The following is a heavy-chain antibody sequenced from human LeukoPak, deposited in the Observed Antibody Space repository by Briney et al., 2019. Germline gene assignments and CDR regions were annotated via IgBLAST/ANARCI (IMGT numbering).Heavy chain of an antibody. V-gene: IGHV1-24*01. J-gene: IGHJ3*02. CDR2: FDPEDGET. CDR3: ATWAYPLRLYGSGHDAFDI. Sequence: ASVKVSCKVSGYTLTELSMHWVRQAPGKGLEWMGGFDPEDGETIYAQKFQGRVTMTEDTSTDTAYMELSSLRSEDTAVYYCATWAYPLRLYGSGHDAFDIWGQGTMVTVSS. D-gene: IGHD3-10*01. CDR1: GYTLTELS.